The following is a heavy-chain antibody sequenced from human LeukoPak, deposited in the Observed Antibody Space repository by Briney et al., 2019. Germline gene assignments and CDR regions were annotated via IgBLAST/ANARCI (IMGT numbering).Heavy chain of an antibody. CDR2: INANTGRP. Sequence: GASVKVSCKASGYTFTSYAMVWVRQAPGQGLEWMGWINANTGRPTYARGFTGRFVFSLDTSVSTAYLEISRLQAEDTAIYYCARDYDDVLTGSVYYHFHYWGQGTLLTVSS. D-gene: IGHD3-9*01. J-gene: IGHJ4*02. CDR1: GYTFTSYA. V-gene: IGHV7-4-1*02. CDR3: ARDYDDVLTGSVYYHFHY.